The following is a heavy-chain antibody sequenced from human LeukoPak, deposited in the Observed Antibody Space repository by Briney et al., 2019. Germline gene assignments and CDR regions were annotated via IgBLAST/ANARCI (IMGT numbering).Heavy chain of an antibody. V-gene: IGHV3-7*01. Sequence: PGGSLRLSCAASGFTFSNAWMSWVRQAPGKGLEWVANIKQDGSEKHYVDSVKGRFTISRDNAKNSLYLQMSSLRAEDTAVYYCTRVEETATTAAIIRKYSYYYYYMDVWGKGNTVTVSS. J-gene: IGHJ6*03. CDR3: TRVEETATTAAIIRKYSYYYYYMDV. D-gene: IGHD4-11*01. CDR2: IKQDGSEK. CDR1: GFTFSNAW.